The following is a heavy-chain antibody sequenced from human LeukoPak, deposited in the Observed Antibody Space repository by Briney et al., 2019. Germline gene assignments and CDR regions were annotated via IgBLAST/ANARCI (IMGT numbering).Heavy chain of an antibody. Sequence: GGSLRFSCATSGFTFVDYGLSWVRRAPGKGLEWRCAINYNGAITDYADSVKGRFTISRDNAKSTLYLQMDSLSAEDTAVYYCARGYSTTPNQNWFDPWGQGTLVTVSS. CDR1: GFTFVDYG. J-gene: IGHJ5*02. D-gene: IGHD2-8*01. CDR2: INYNGAIT. V-gene: IGHV3-20*04. CDR3: ARGYSTTPNQNWFDP.